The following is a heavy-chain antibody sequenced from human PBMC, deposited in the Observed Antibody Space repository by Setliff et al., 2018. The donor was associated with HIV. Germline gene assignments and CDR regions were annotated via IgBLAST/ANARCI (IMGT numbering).Heavy chain of an antibody. Sequence: ASVKVSCKASGYTFTGYYMHWVRQAPGQGLEWMGWINPNSGGTNYAQKFQGRVTTTTDTSTSTAYMELRSLRSDDTAVYYCASQGWGTAFDIWGQGTMVTVSS. V-gene: IGHV1-2*02. CDR1: GYTFTGYY. CDR2: INPNSGGT. CDR3: ASQGWGTAFDI. D-gene: IGHD7-27*01. J-gene: IGHJ3*02.